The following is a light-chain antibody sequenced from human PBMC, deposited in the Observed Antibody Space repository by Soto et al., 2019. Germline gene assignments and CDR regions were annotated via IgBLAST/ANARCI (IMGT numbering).Light chain of an antibody. V-gene: IGKV3-15*01. CDR3: QQYHNWPA. CDR1: QSVSS. J-gene: IGKJ1*01. Sequence: ELVMTHSPATVCVSPGERATLSCRASQSVSSLGWYQQTPGQAPRLLIYGAATRATSLPARFSGSGSGTEFTPTISRLQSEDFAVYCCQQYHNWPAFGQGTKVDI. CDR2: GAA.